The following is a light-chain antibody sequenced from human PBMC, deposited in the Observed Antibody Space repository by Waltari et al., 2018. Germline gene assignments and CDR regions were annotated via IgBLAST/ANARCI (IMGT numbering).Light chain of an antibody. CDR1: SSDIGSYTY. Sequence: QSALTQPASVSGSPGQSITISCTGTSSDIGSYTYVSWYQQHPGKAPKLIIYDVTHRPSGVYNRFSGSKSGNTASLTISGLQAEDEADYYCSSYMDSTTLELFGGGTSLTVL. V-gene: IGLV2-14*03. CDR2: DVT. CDR3: SSYMDSTTLEL. J-gene: IGLJ2*01.